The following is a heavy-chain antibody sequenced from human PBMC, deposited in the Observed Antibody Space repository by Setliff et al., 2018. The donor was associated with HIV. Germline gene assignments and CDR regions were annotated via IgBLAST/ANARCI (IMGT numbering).Heavy chain of an antibody. CDR1: GYNFTSYA. D-gene: IGHD4-4*01. V-gene: IGHV1-3*04. CDR3: ARDSGDDYSDYYYYGMDV. J-gene: IGHJ6*02. Sequence: ASVKVSCKASGYNFTSYAMHWVRQAPGQRLEWMGWINTGNGNTKYSQRFQGRVTITRDTSASTAYMELSSLRSEDTALYYCARDSGDDYSDYYYYGMDVWGQGTTVTVSS. CDR2: INTGNGNT.